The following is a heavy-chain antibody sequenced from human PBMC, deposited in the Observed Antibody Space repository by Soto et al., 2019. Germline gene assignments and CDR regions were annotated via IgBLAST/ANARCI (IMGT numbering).Heavy chain of an antibody. CDR2: ITDSSDTV. D-gene: IGHD3-3*01. Sequence: WSLRLSCVASGFSFSSYNMNWVRQAPGKGLEWVSYITDSSDTVHYADSVRGRFTISRDNAESSLYLQMNSLRDEDTAVYFCARDFGHGYYLDYWGRGTLVTVSS. J-gene: IGHJ4*02. CDR1: GFSFSSYN. V-gene: IGHV3-48*02. CDR3: ARDFGHGYYLDY.